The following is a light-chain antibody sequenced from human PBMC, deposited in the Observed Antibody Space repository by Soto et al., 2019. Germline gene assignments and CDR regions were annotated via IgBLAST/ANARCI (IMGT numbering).Light chain of an antibody. Sequence: QSALTQPPSVSGSPGQSVSISCTGTSSDVGRYNHVSWYQQPPGTAPKLMIYDVSNRPSGVPDRFSGSKSGNTASLTISGLQPEDEAEYYCSSYTGSSTLVVFGGGTKLTVL. CDR3: SSYTGSSTLVV. J-gene: IGLJ2*01. CDR2: DVS. CDR1: SSDVGRYNH. V-gene: IGLV2-18*02.